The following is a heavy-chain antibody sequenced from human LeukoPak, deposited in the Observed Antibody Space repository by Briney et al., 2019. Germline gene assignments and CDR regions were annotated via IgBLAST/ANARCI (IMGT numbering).Heavy chain of an antibody. V-gene: IGHV4-61*01. Sequence: SEPLSHTCTVSGGSISSSSYYWGWIRQPPGQGLERVGDIYYSGSTNYNPSLKSRVTISVDTSKNQFSLKLSSVTAADTAVYYCAREIRLDYYDSSGYYYRDAFDIWGQGTMVTVSS. J-gene: IGHJ3*02. D-gene: IGHD3-22*01. CDR2: IYYSGST. CDR1: GGSISSSSYY. CDR3: AREIRLDYYDSSGYYYRDAFDI.